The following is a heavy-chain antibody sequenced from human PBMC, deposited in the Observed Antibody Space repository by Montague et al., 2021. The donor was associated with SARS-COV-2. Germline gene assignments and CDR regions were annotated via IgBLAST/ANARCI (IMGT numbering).Heavy chain of an antibody. Sequence: SETRSLTCTVSGVSVSNRYTHWSWIRQSPGKGLEWIGHIDYGGSPNYSPSLHSRVTISLDTSKNQLSLRLNSATAADTAVYYCATYWQGGSGRGSWGQGTLVTVSS. CDR2: IDYGGSP. D-gene: IGHD3-10*01. CDR3: ATYWQGGSGRGS. CDR1: GVSVSNRYTH. J-gene: IGHJ5*02. V-gene: IGHV4-61*01.